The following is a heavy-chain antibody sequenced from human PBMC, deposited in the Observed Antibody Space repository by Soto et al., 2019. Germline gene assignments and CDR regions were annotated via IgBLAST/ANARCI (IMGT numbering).Heavy chain of an antibody. D-gene: IGHD2-15*01. CDR1: GLTFGSYA. Sequence: GGSLRLSCAASGLTFGSYAMSWVRQAPGKGLEWVSAISGSGGSTYYADSVKGRFTISRDNSKNTLYLQMNSLRAEDTAVYYCAKVTSAIVVVVADYWGQGTLVTVSS. V-gene: IGHV3-23*01. J-gene: IGHJ4*02. CDR2: ISGSGGST. CDR3: AKVTSAIVVVVADY.